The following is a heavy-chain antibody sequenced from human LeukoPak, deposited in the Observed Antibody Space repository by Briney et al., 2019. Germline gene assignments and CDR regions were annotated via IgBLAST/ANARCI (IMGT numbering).Heavy chain of an antibody. CDR1: GGSISSSSYY. J-gene: IGHJ2*01. V-gene: IGHV4-39*01. CDR2: IYYSGST. CDR3: ARQSSSSWYFDL. D-gene: IGHD6-13*01. Sequence: PSETLSLTCTVSGGSISSSSYYWGCIRQPPGKGLEWIGNIYYSGSTYYNPSLKSRVTISVDTSKNQFSLKLSSVTAADTAVYYCARQSSSSWYFDLWGRGTLVTVSS.